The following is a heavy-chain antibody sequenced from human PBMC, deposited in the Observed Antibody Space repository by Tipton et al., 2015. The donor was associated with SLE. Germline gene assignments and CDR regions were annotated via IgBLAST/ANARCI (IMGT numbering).Heavy chain of an antibody. CDR3: ARRPGTFCSGGRCYSYDAFDL. V-gene: IGHV4-4*07. J-gene: IGHJ3*01. CDR1: GGSISFDY. CDR2: FYSSGDR. Sequence: TLSLTCTVSGGSISFDYWSWIRQSAGRGLEWIGRFYSSGDRDYNPSLKSRVTMSVDTSKNQFSLKLTSVTAADTAVYYCARRPGTFCSGGRCYSYDAFDLWGHGTMVTVSS. D-gene: IGHD2-15*01.